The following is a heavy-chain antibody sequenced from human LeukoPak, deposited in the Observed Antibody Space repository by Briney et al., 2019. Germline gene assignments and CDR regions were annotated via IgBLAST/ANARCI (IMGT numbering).Heavy chain of an antibody. J-gene: IGHJ6*02. V-gene: IGHV3-21*01. CDR3: ARGTMDWDYWTYGMDV. Sequence: GGSLRLSCAASGFTFSSYSMNWVRQAPGKGLEWVSSISSSSSYIYYADSVKGRFTISRDNAKNSLYLQMNSLRAEDTAVYYCARGTMDWDYWTYGMDVWGQGTTVTVSS. CDR1: GFTFSSYS. D-gene: IGHD1-7*01. CDR2: ISSSSSYI.